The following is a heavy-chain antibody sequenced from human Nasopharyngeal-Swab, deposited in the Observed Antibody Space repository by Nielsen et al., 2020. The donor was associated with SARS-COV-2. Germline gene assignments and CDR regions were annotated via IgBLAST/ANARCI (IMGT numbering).Heavy chain of an antibody. CDR1: GFTFSKYW. CDR3: VRDVDRSLDY. V-gene: IGHV3-7*01. J-gene: IGHJ4*02. CDR2: ISQDGSAK. Sequence: GESLKISCEASGFTFSKYWMTWVRQAPAKGLEWVAIISQDGSAKTYVDYVKGRFTMSRDNAKNSLYLQMNSLRVEDTAVYYCVRDVDRSLDYWGQGTLVTVSS.